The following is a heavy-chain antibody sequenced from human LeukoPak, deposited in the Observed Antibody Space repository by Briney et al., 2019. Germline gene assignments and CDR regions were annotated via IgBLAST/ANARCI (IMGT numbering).Heavy chain of an antibody. CDR1: GFTFSSYS. J-gene: IGHJ4*02. D-gene: IGHD3-9*01. CDR3: ARDPTYFDWLPVY. V-gene: IGHV3-21*01. CDR2: ISSSSSYI. Sequence: PGGSLRLSCAASGFTFSSYSMNWVRQAPGKGLEWVSSISSSSSYIYYADSVKGRFTISRDNAKNSLYLQMNSLRAEDTAVYYCARDPTYFDWLPVYWGQGTLVTDSS.